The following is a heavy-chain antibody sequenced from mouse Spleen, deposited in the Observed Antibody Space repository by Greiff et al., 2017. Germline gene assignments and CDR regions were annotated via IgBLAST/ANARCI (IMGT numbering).Heavy chain of an antibody. CDR2: ISSGSSTI. CDR1: GFTFSDYG. J-gene: IGHJ4*01. V-gene: IGHV5-17*01. Sequence: EVKLVESGGGLVKPGGSLKLSCAASGFTFSDYGMHWVRQAPEKGLEWVAYISSGSSTIYYADTVKGRFTISRDNAKNTLFLQMTSLRSEDTAMYYCARDYSYYSYPYAMDYWGQGTSVTVSS. D-gene: IGHD2-12*01. CDR3: ARDYSYYSYPYAMDY.